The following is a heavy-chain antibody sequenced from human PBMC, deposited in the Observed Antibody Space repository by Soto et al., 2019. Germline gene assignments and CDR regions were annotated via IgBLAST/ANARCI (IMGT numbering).Heavy chain of an antibody. CDR1: GCSISSSSYY. V-gene: IGHV4-39*01. J-gene: IGHJ6*02. D-gene: IGHD6-13*01. Sequence: SETLSLTCTVSGCSISSSSYYRGWIRQPPGKGLEWIGSIYYSGSTYYNPSLKSRVTISVDTSKNQFSLKLSSVTAADTAVYYCARQASGLFSSSWYNYYYGMDVWGQGTTVT. CDR2: IYYSGST. CDR3: ARQASGLFSSSWYNYYYGMDV.